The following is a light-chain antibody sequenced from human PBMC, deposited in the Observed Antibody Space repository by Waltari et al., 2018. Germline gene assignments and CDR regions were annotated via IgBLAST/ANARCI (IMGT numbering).Light chain of an antibody. Sequence: IHLTQSPSSLSASVGDKVTISCHVSQGISSWLAWYQQKPGKAPKPLIFAASSLQSGVPSRFSGSGSGTDYTLTIDTLQPDDFATYYCQRYDDLPFIFGQGTRVDIK. CDR2: AAS. J-gene: IGKJ2*01. V-gene: IGKV1-NL1*01. CDR1: QGISSW. CDR3: QRYDDLPFI.